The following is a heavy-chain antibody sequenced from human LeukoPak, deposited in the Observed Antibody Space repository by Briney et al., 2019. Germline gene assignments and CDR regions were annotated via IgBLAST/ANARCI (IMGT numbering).Heavy chain of an antibody. V-gene: IGHV4-38-2*01. CDR3: AAQAPGEDHLLYGQGWFDP. CDR1: GYSISSGYY. Sequence: SETLSLTCAVSGYSISSGYYWGWIRQPPGEGLEWIGSIYHSGSTYYNPSLKSRVTISVDTSKNQFSLKLSSVTAADTAVYYCAAQAPGEDHLLYGQGWFDPWGQGTVVTVSS. J-gene: IGHJ5*02. CDR2: IYHSGST. D-gene: IGHD2-2*02.